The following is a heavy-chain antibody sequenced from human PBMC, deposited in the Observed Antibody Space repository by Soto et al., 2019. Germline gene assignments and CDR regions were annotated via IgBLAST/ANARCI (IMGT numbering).Heavy chain of an antibody. Sequence: SETLSLTCTVSGGSISSGGYYWSWIRQHPGKGLERIGYIYYSGSTYYNPSLKSRVTISVDTSKNQFSLKLSSVTAADTAVYYCARGPGTMAKIDYWGQGTLVTVSS. CDR2: IYYSGST. CDR3: ARGPGTMAKIDY. CDR1: GGSISSGGYY. V-gene: IGHV4-31*03. J-gene: IGHJ4*02. D-gene: IGHD3-10*01.